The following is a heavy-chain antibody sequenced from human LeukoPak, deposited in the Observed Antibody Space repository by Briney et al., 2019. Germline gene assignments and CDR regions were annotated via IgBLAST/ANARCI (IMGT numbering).Heavy chain of an antibody. J-gene: IGHJ4*02. CDR1: GSSFKDAW. V-gene: IGHV3-15*01. D-gene: IGHD1-26*01. CDR3: TTTRGGAHPFDL. Sequence: GGSLRLSCAASGSSFKDAWMTWVRQVPAKGLEWVGRIKSNTDGGTTDYPAAFNGRFTLSRDDSKNTLYLNMDSLRAEDSAVYFCTTTRGGAHPFDLWGQGTLVTVS. CDR2: IKSNTDGGTT.